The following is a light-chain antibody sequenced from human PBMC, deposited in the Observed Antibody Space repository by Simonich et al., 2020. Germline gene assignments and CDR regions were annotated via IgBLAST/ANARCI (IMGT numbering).Light chain of an antibody. Sequence: DIVMTQSPDSLAVSLGERATINCKSSQSVLYSSNNKNYLAWYQQKPGQPPKLLIYWASTRESGVPDRFSGSGSGTDFTLTISSLQAEDFATYYCQKYNSYLYTFGQGTKLEIK. CDR1: QSVLYSSNNKNY. CDR2: WAS. J-gene: IGKJ2*01. V-gene: IGKV4-1*01. CDR3: QKYNSYLYT.